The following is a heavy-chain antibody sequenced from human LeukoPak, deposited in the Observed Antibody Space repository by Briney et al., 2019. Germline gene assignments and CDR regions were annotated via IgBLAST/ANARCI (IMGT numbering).Heavy chain of an antibody. CDR1: GGSISSYY. V-gene: IGHV4-59*08. CDR2: IYYSGNT. Sequence: SDTLSLTCIVSGGSISSYYWSWIRQPPGKGLEWIGYIYYSGNTNYNPSLKSRVTISVDTSKNQFSLEVSSVTAVDTAVYYCARHITPWGWFDPWGQGTLVTVSS. J-gene: IGHJ5*02. D-gene: IGHD3-16*01. CDR3: ARHITPWGWFDP.